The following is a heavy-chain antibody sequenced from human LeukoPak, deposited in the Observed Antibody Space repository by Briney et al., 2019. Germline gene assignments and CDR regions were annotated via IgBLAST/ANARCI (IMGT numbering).Heavy chain of an antibody. CDR2: IQYDGNKR. Sequence: GGSLRLSCAASTFTFSSYVMHWVRQAPGKGLEWVAFIQYDGNKRYYADSVKGRFTISRDNSKNTLYLQMNSLRPEDTALYYCANTMYSSAWSPFDYWGRGTLVTVSS. CDR3: ANTMYSSAWSPFDY. V-gene: IGHV3-30*02. CDR1: TFTFSSYV. J-gene: IGHJ4*02. D-gene: IGHD6-19*01.